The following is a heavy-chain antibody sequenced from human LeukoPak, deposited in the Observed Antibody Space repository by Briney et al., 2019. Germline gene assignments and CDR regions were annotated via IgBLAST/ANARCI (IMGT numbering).Heavy chain of an antibody. CDR1: GGSISSYY. CDR2: IYYSGST. CDR3: ARDDSSGYYHAFDI. Sequence: SETLSLTCTVSGGSISSYYWSWIRQPPGKGLEWIGYIYYSGSTNYNPSLKSRVTISVDTSKNQFSLKLSSVTAADTAVYYCARDDSSGYYHAFDIWGQGTMVTVSS. J-gene: IGHJ3*02. V-gene: IGHV4-59*01. D-gene: IGHD3-22*01.